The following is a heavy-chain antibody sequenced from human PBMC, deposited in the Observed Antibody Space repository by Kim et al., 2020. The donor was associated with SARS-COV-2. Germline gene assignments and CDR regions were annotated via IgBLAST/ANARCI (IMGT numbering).Heavy chain of an antibody. CDR3: ASSTIL. Sequence: NPNSGNTGYAQKVQGRVTMTRNTSISTAYMELSSLRSEDTAVYYCASSTILWGQGTTVTVSS. J-gene: IGHJ6*02. CDR2: NPNSGNT. V-gene: IGHV1-8*01.